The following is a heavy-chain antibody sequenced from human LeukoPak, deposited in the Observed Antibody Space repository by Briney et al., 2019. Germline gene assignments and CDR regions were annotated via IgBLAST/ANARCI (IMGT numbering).Heavy chain of an antibody. CDR2: IYYSGST. CDR3: ARGAVGMATITSYYYYGMDV. J-gene: IGHJ6*02. D-gene: IGHD5-24*01. CDR1: GGSIGSYY. Sequence: PSETLSLTCTVSGGSIGSYYWSWIRQPPGKGLEWIGYIYYSGSTNYNPSLKSRVTISVDTSKNQFSLKLSSVTAADTAVYYCARGAVGMATITSYYYYGMDVWGQGTTVTVSS. V-gene: IGHV4-59*01.